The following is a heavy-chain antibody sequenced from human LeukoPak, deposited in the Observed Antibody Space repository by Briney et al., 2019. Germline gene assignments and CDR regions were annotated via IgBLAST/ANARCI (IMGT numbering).Heavy chain of an antibody. CDR3: AKDGGLWVSAHWGDS. CDR2: IYSGGIT. D-gene: IGHD7-27*01. J-gene: IGHJ5*02. Sequence: PGGSLRLSCAASGFTFSSNYMSWVRQAPGKGLEWVSLIYSGGITYYADSVKGRFTVSRDDSKNTLYLQMNSLRAEDTAVYYCAKDGGLWVSAHWGDSWGRGTLVTVSS. V-gene: IGHV3-53*01. CDR1: GFTFSSNY.